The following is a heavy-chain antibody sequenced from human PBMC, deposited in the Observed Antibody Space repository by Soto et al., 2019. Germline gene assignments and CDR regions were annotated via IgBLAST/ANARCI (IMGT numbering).Heavy chain of an antibody. CDR3: ASGSSGWYFDY. CDR2: ISGSGGST. CDR1: GFTFSSYA. J-gene: IGHJ4*02. V-gene: IGHV3-23*01. Sequence: EVQLLESGGGLVQPGGSLRLSCAASGFTFSSYAMNWVRQAPGKGLEWVSVISGSGGSTYYADSVKGRFTISRDNSKNRLYLQMTGRRAEDTAVYSCASGSSGWYFDYWGQGPLVTVSS. D-gene: IGHD6-19*01.